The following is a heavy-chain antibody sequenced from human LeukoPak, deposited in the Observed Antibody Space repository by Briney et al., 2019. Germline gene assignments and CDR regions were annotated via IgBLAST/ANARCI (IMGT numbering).Heavy chain of an antibody. Sequence: GGSLRFSCAASGFTFCDYAMHWVRQAQGKGLEWVSGISWNSGSIGYADSVKGRFTISRDNAKDSLYLQMNSLRAEDTALYYCAKGDIVAVFDYWGQGTLVTVSS. CDR1: GFTFCDYA. D-gene: IGHD5-12*01. CDR2: ISWNSGSI. J-gene: IGHJ4*02. CDR3: AKGDIVAVFDY. V-gene: IGHV3-9*01.